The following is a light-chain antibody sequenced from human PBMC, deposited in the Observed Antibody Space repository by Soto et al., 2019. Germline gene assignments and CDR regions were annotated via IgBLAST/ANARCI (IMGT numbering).Light chain of an antibody. CDR3: QSYDSGLRGYV. CDR1: SSNIGAGSD. V-gene: IGLV1-40*01. J-gene: IGLJ1*01. Sequence: QSVLTQPPSVSGAPGQSVTISCTRSSSNIGAGSDVHWYQQLPGTAPKLLIYDNTNRPSGVPDRLSGSKSGTSASLAVTGLQAEDEADYYCQSYDSGLRGYVFGTGTKVTVL. CDR2: DNT.